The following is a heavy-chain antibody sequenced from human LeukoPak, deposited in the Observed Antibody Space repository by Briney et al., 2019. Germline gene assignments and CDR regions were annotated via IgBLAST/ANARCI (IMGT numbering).Heavy chain of an antibody. D-gene: IGHD5-12*01. Sequence: GGSLRLSCAASGFTFSSYGMHWVRQAPGKGLEWVAVISYDGSNKYYADSVKGRFTISRDNSRHTLYLQMNSLRADDTAVYYCAKHSGYDLKYFDSWGQGTLVTVSS. CDR1: GFTFSSYG. CDR2: ISYDGSNK. J-gene: IGHJ4*02. V-gene: IGHV3-30*18. CDR3: AKHSGYDLKYFDS.